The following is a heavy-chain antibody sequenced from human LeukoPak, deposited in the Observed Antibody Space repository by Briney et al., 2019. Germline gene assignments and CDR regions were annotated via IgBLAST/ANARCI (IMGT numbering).Heavy chain of an antibody. D-gene: IGHD5-18*01. CDR1: GFTFSSYA. Sequence: PGGSLRLSCAASGFTFSSYAMGWVRQAPGQGLEWVSAITASGGNTYYADSVKGRFTISRDNSKNTLYLQVNSLRAEDTAVYYCAKGNGYSYGRYYFDYWGQGTLVTVSS. CDR3: AKGNGYSYGRYYFDY. V-gene: IGHV3-23*01. J-gene: IGHJ4*02. CDR2: ITASGGNT.